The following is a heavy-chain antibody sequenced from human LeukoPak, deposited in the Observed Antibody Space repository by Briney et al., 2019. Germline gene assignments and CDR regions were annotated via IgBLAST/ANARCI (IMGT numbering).Heavy chain of an antibody. D-gene: IGHD3-22*01. J-gene: IGHJ4*02. V-gene: IGHV1-24*01. CDR1: GYTLTELS. Sequence: ASVKDSCKVSGYTLTELSMHWVPQAPGKGRGWMGGSEPEDHETVYAQKFQGRVTMTEDTSTDTAYMELSSLRSEDTAVYYCATAPYDSSGYYYYYFDYWGQGTLVTVSS. CDR3: ATAPYDSSGYYYYYFDY. CDR2: SEPEDHET.